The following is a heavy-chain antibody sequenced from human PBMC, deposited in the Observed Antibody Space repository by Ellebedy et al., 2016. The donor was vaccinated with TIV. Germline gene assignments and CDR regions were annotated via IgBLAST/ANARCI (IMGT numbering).Heavy chain of an antibody. D-gene: IGHD2-15*01. V-gene: IGHV3-30*03. CDR3: ARGYCSGGTCYSHVDY. CDR2: ISYDGGEK. Sequence: GESLKISCAASGFTFRSYGMHWVRQAPGKGLEWVAGISYDGGEKHYVDPVKGRFTVSRDNSKNTLYLQMNSLRAEDTAVYYCARGYCSGGTCYSHVDYWGQGTLVTVSS. CDR1: GFTFRSYG. J-gene: IGHJ4*02.